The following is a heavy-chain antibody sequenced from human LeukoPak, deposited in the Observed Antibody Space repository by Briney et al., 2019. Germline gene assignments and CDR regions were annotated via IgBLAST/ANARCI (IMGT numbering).Heavy chain of an antibody. CDR3: ARARTMVRGCSLGY. J-gene: IGHJ4*02. Sequence: GASVKVSCKASGGTFSSYAISWVRQAPGQGLEWMGWMNPNSGNTGYAQKFQGRVTMTRNTSISTAYMELSSLRSEDTAVYYCARARTMVRGCSLGYWGQGTLVTVSS. D-gene: IGHD3-10*01. V-gene: IGHV1-8*02. CDR1: GGTFSSYA. CDR2: MNPNSGNT.